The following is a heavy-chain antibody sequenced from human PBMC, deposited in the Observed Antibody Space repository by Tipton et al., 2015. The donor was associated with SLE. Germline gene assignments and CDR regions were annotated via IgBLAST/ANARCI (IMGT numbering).Heavy chain of an antibody. J-gene: IGHJ3*02. CDR3: ARHGRFLEWLGNDAFDI. CDR2: INHSGST. V-gene: IGHV4-34*01. Sequence: TLSLTCAVYGGSFSGYYWSWIRQPPGKGLEWIGEINHSGSTNYNPSLKSRVTITVDTSKNQFSLKLSSVTAADTAVYYCARHGRFLEWLGNDAFDIWGQGTMVTVSS. D-gene: IGHD3-3*01. CDR1: GGSFSGYY.